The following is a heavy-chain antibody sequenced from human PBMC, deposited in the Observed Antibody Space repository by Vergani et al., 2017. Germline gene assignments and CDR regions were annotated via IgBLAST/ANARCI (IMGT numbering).Heavy chain of an antibody. CDR2: ISSSSSYI. CDR3: AGDLGSSSRYSY. CDR1: GFTFSSYS. V-gene: IGHV3-21*01. J-gene: IGHJ4*02. Sequence: EVQLVESGGGLVKPGGSLRLSCAASGFTFSSYSMNWVRQAPGKGLEWVSSISSSSSYIYYADSVKGRFTISRDNAKNSLYLQMNSLRAEDTAVYYCAGDLGSSSRYSYWGQGTLVTVSS. D-gene: IGHD6-13*01.